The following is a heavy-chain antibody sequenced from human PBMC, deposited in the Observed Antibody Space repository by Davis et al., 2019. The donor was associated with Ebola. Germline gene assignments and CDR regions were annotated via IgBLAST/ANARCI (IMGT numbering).Heavy chain of an antibody. J-gene: IGHJ4*02. V-gene: IGHV1-69*13. CDR2: IIPIFGTA. Sequence: SVKVSCKASGGTFSSYAISWVRQAPGQGLEWMGGIIPIFGTASYAQKFQGRVTITADESTSTAYMELSSLRSEDTAVYYCAVGGQYSYGYWGRVYWGQGTLVTVSS. CDR3: AVGGQYSYGYWGRVY. D-gene: IGHD5-18*01. CDR1: GGTFSSYA.